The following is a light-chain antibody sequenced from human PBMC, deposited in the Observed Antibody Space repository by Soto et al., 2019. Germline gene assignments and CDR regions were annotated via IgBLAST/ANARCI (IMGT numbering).Light chain of an antibody. CDR1: QSVLYNSNNRNC. V-gene: IGKV4-1*01. Sequence: DIVMTQSPDSLAVSLGERATINCKSSQSVLYNSNNRNCLAWYQQKPGQSPKLLIYWASTRESGVPDRFSGSGSGTDFTLTISSLQSEDFAVYYCQQYNTWPLTFGQGTKVEIK. J-gene: IGKJ1*01. CDR3: QQYNTWPLT. CDR2: WAS.